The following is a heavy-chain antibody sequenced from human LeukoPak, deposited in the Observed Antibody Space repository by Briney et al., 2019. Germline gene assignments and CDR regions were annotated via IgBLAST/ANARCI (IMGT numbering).Heavy chain of an antibody. V-gene: IGHV4-59*01. D-gene: IGHD6-13*01. CDR3: ARAAPGIAAAELDY. CDR1: GSSISSNY. CDR2: TYYIGST. J-gene: IGHJ4*02. Sequence: SETLSLTCTVSGSSISSNYSGWIGHPPGKGLGWIGYTYYIGSTTYNPTLTTRVTISVATSTTQYSLNPSSAPAPATAASTCARAAPGIAAAELDYGGQGTLVTLSS.